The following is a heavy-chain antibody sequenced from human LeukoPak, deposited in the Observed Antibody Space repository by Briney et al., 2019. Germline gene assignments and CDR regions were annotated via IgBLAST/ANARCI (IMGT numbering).Heavy chain of an antibody. D-gene: IGHD3-3*01. V-gene: IGHV3-9*01. J-gene: IGHJ6*02. CDR1: GFTFDDYA. CDR3: VKNMGNFGSGVSCNNTNYSAMAV. Sequence: GGSLRLSCAASGFTFDDYAMHWVRQTPGRGLEWVSGVTWDSSTIAYADSVKGRFTISRDNARNSLYLQMHSLGAEDTALYYCVKNMGNFGSGVSCNNTNYSAMAVWGPGT. CDR2: VTWDSSTI.